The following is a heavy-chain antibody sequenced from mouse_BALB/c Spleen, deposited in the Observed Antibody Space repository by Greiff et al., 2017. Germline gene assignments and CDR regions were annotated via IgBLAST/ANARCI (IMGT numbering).Heavy chain of an antibody. CDR1: GFTFSDYY. Sequence: EVKLMESGGGLVKPGGSLKLSCAASGFTFSDYYMYWVRQTPEKRLEWVATISDGGSYTYYPDSVKGRFTISRDNAKNNLYLQMSSLKSEDTAMYYCARDGDDYAWFAYWGQGTLVTVSA. D-gene: IGHD2-4*01. V-gene: IGHV5-4*02. J-gene: IGHJ3*01. CDR3: ARDGDDYAWFAY. CDR2: ISDGGSYT.